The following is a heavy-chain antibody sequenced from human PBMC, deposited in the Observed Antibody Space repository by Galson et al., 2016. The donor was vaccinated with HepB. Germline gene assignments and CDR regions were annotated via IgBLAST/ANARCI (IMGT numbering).Heavy chain of an antibody. CDR1: GVAIINYY. CDR2: IFYSWTT. V-gene: IGHV4-59*01. CDR3: ARDVGAFGTGFDAFDV. J-gene: IGHJ3*01. D-gene: IGHD6-19*01. Sequence: ETLSLTCSVSGVAIINYYWSWIRQAPGKEPEWLGYIFYSWTTNYNPSLKGRITMSVDTSTNQFSLRLSSVTPADTAVYYFARDVGAFGTGFDAFDVWGHGTVVTVSS.